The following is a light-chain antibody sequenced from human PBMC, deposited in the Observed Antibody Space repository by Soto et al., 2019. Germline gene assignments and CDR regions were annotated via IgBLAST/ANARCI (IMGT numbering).Light chain of an antibody. CDR1: QSVSSSY. J-gene: IGKJ1*01. Sequence: EIVLTQSPGTLSLSPGERATLSCRASQSVSSSYLAWYQQKPGQAPRLLIYATSSRATGIPDRFSGSGSGTDFTLTISRLELEDFAVYYCQQYGSTPPWTFGQGTKVEIK. CDR2: ATS. CDR3: QQYGSTPPWT. V-gene: IGKV3-20*01.